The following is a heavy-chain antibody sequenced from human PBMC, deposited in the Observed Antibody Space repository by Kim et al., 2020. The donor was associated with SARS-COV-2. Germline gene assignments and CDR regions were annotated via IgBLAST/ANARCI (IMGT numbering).Heavy chain of an antibody. D-gene: IGHD3-10*01. CDR2: INHSGST. J-gene: IGHJ4*01. Sequence: SETLSLTCAVYGGSFSGYYWSWIRQPPGKGLEWIGEINHSGSTNYNPSLKSRVTISVDTSKNQFSLKLSSVTAADTAVYYCARSYYGSGSYYRKRISDY. CDR1: GGSFSGYY. V-gene: IGHV4-34*01. CDR3: ARSYYGSGSYYRKRISDY.